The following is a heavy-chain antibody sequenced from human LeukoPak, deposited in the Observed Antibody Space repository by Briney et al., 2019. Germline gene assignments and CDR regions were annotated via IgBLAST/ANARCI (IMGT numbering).Heavy chain of an antibody. Sequence: PGGSLRLSCAASGFTFSDYYMNWVRQASGKGLEWVSSISSRSTIYYADSVKGRFTISRDNAKNSLYLQMKSLRAEDTAVYYCARALISGYCSSTSCYGFDCWGQGTLVTVSS. CDR1: GFTFSDYY. D-gene: IGHD2-2*01. V-gene: IGHV3-69-1*02. J-gene: IGHJ5*01. CDR2: ISSRSTI. CDR3: ARALISGYCSSTSCYGFDC.